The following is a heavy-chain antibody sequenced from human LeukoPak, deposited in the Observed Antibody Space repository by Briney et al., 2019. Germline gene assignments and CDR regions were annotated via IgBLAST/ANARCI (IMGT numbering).Heavy chain of an antibody. V-gene: IGHV1-69*05. CDR1: GGTFSSYA. D-gene: IGHD2-2*02. CDR3: ARVGGCSSTSCYTHWFDP. Sequence: ASVKVSCTASGGTFSSYAISWVRQAPGQGHEWMGGIIPIFGTANYAQKFQGRVTITTDESTSTAHMELSSLRSEDTAVYYCARVGGCSSTSCYTHWFDPWGQGTLVTVSS. CDR2: IIPIFGTA. J-gene: IGHJ5*02.